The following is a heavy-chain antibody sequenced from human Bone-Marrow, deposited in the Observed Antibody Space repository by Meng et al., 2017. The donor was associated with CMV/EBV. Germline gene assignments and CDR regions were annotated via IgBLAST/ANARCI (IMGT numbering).Heavy chain of an antibody. CDR1: GYTFTSYY. D-gene: IGHD3-3*01. Sequence: ASVKVSCKASGYTFTSYYMHWVRQAPGQGLEWMGIINPSGGSTSYAQKFQGRVTMTRDTSTSTVYMELSSLRAEDTAVYYCAMWVRDFWSGSPRRLLFPFNYWGQGTLVTVSS. CDR2: INPSGGST. CDR3: AMWVRDFWSGSPRRLLFPFNY. J-gene: IGHJ4*02. V-gene: IGHV1-46*01.